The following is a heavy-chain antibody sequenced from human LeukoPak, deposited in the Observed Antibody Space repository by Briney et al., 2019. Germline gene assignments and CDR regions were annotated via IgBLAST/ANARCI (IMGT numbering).Heavy chain of an antibody. D-gene: IGHD3-22*01. CDR2: ISGSGGST. V-gene: IGHV3-23*01. CDR3: ARVTWYYYDSSGYYLPFDY. Sequence: PGGSLRLSCAASGFTFSSYAMSWVRQAPGKGLEWVSAISGSGGSTYYADSVKGRFTISRDNAKNSLYLQMNSLRAEDTAVYYCARVTWYYYDSSGYYLPFDYWGQGTLVTVSS. CDR1: GFTFSSYA. J-gene: IGHJ4*02.